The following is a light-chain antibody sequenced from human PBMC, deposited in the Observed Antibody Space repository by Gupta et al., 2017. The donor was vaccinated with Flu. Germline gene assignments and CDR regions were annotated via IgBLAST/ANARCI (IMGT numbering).Light chain of an antibody. J-gene: IGKJ2*03. V-gene: IGKV3-20*01. Sequence: EIVLTQSPGTLSLSPGERATLSCRASQSVSSNYLAWYQQKPGQAPRLLMYGASRRATGIPDRFSGSGSGTDFTLTVSRLEPEDFAVYYCQQYDTSPFSFGRGTKVEIK. CDR2: GAS. CDR3: QQYDTSPFS. CDR1: QSVSSNY.